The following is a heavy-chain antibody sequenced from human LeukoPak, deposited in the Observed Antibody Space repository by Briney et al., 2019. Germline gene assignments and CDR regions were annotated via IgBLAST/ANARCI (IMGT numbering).Heavy chain of an antibody. Sequence: GESLNISCQGSGYSFTNYWIGWVRQMPGKGLEWMGVIYPGDSDTRYSPSFQGRINISADTSIDTAYLQWSRLKASDTAMYYCARRSLNYYDSSGYYFDYWGRGTLVTVSS. CDR1: GYSFTNYW. J-gene: IGHJ4*02. D-gene: IGHD3-22*01. V-gene: IGHV5-51*01. CDR3: ARRSLNYYDSSGYYFDY. CDR2: IYPGDSDT.